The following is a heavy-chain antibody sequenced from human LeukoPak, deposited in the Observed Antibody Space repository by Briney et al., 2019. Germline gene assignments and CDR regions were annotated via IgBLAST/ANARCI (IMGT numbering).Heavy chain of an antibody. CDR3: ARVEDALRYFDWSYFDY. V-gene: IGHV3-7*03. CDR2: IKQDGSEK. J-gene: IGHJ4*02. D-gene: IGHD3-9*01. Sequence: GGSLRLSCAASGFTFSSYWMSWVRQAPGKGLEWVANIKQDGSEKYYVDSVEGRFTISRDNAKNSLYLQMNSLRAEDTAVYYCARVEDALRYFDWSYFDYWGQGTLVTVSS. CDR1: GFTFSSYW.